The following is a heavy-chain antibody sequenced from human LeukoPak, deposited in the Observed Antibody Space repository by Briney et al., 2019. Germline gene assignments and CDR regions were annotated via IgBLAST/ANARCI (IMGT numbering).Heavy chain of an antibody. D-gene: IGHD5-18*01. J-gene: IGHJ4*02. CDR2: INPNSGGT. Sequence: ASVTVSCKASGYTFTGYYMHWVRQAPGQGLEWMGWINPNSGGTNYAQKFQGRVTTTRDTSISTAYMELSRLRSDDTAVYYCARVGTVDTAMVTLFGDLYYFDYWGQGTLVTVSS. CDR3: ARVGTVDTAMVTLFGDLYYFDY. V-gene: IGHV1-2*02. CDR1: GYTFTGYY.